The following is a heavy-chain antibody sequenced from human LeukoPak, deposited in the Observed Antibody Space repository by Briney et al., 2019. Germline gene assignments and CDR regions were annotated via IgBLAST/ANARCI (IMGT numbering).Heavy chain of an antibody. D-gene: IGHD1-1*01. Sequence: PGRSLRLSCAASEFTFTTYGMHWVRQAPGKGLEWVAFISYDGSNIYYADYVKGRFTISRDISKNTLYLQMDSLRAEDTAIYYCARDWKTNSFDYWGQGTLVTVSS. CDR3: ARDWKTNSFDY. J-gene: IGHJ4*02. V-gene: IGHV3-33*05. CDR1: EFTFTTYG. CDR2: ISYDGSNI.